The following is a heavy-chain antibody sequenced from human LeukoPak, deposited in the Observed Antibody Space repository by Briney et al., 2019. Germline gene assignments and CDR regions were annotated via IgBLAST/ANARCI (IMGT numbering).Heavy chain of an antibody. CDR1: GYTFIGYY. CDR2: INPNSGDT. CDR3: ARTGYSGYDLRLYYYYGMDV. J-gene: IGHJ6*02. V-gene: IGHV1-2*02. D-gene: IGHD5-12*01. Sequence: GASVKVSCKASGYTFIGYYMHWVRQAPRQGLEWMGWINPNSGDTNYAQKFQGRVTMTRDTSISTAYMELSRLRSDDTAVYYCARTGYSGYDLRLYYYYGMDVWGQGTTVTVSS.